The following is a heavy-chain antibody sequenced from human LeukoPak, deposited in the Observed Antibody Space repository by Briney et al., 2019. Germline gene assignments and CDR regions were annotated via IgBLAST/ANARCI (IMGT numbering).Heavy chain of an antibody. V-gene: IGHV3-9*01. CDR3: ARDRAYFDY. J-gene: IGHJ4*02. CDR1: GFTFDDYA. Sequence: GVSLRLSCAASGFTFDDYAMHWVRQAPGKGLEWVSGISWNSGSIGYADSVKGRFTISRDNAKNSLSLQLNSLRAEDTAVYYCARDRAYFDYWGQGTLVTVSS. CDR2: ISWNSGSI.